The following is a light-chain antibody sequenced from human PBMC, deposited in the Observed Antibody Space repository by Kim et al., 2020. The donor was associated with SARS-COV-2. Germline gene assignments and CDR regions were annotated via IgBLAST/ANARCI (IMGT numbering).Light chain of an antibody. CDR1: QSVSSSY. V-gene: IGKV3-20*01. J-gene: IGKJ5*01. CDR3: QQYGSLIT. CDR2: GTS. Sequence: EIVLTQSPGTLSLSPGERVTLSCRASQSVSSSYLAWYQQKPGQAPRLLIYGTSSRATGIPDFTLTISRLEPEDFAVYYCQQYGSLITFGQGTRLEIK.